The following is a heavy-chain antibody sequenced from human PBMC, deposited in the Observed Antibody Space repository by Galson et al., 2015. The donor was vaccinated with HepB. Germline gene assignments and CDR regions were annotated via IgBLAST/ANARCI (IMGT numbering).Heavy chain of an antibody. V-gene: IGHV3-33*01. Sequence: SLRLSCAASGFTFSSYGIHWVRQAPGKGLEWVAVIWSDGSNKYYADSVRGRFSISRDSSKNSLYLQMNSLRAEDTAIYYCARAGDDSNYWLDYWGLGTLVTVSS. CDR2: IWSDGSNK. J-gene: IGHJ4*02. D-gene: IGHD4-11*01. CDR1: GFTFSSYG. CDR3: ARAGDDSNYWLDY.